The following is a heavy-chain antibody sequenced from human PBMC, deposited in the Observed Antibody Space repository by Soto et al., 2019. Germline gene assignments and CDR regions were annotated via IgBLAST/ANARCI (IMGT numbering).Heavy chain of an antibody. D-gene: IGHD6-13*01. Sequence: PGGSLRLSCAASGFTFSSYGMHWVRQAPGKGLEWVAVISYDGSNKYYADSVKGRFTISRDNSKNTLYLQMNSLRAEDTAVYYCAKDGSAAAGLYYFDYWGQGTLVTVSS. CDR1: GFTFSSYG. CDR2: ISYDGSNK. V-gene: IGHV3-30*18. CDR3: AKDGSAAAGLYYFDY. J-gene: IGHJ4*02.